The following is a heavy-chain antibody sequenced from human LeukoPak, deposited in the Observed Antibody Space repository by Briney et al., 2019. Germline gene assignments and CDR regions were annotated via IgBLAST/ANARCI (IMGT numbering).Heavy chain of an antibody. J-gene: IGHJ3*02. CDR1: GFTFSSYA. D-gene: IGHD6-19*01. CDR2: ISSSGSTI. CDR3: ARDSSSGWYEDAFDI. V-gene: IGHV3-48*04. Sequence: GGSLRLSCAASGFTFSSYAMSWVRQAPGKGLEWVSYISSSGSTIYYADSVKGRFTISRDNAKNSLYLQMNSLRAEDTAVYYCARDSSSGWYEDAFDIWGQGTMVTVSS.